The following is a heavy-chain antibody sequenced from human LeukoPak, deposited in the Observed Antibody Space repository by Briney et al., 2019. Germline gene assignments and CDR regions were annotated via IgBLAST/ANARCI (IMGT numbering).Heavy chain of an antibody. V-gene: IGHV4-31*03. J-gene: IGHJ4*02. D-gene: IGHD2/OR15-2a*01. CDR1: GGSISSGGYY. CDR3: ARSSNRAGVLFDY. CDR2: IYYSGST. Sequence: SETLSLTCTVSGGSISSGGYYWSWIRQHPGKGLEWIGYIYYSGSTYYNPSLKSRVTISVDTSKNQFSLKLSSMTAADTAVYYCARSSNRAGVLFDYWGQGTLVTVSS.